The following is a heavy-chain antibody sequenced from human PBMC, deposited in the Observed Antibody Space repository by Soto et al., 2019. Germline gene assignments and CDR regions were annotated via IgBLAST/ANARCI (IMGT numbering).Heavy chain of an antibody. CDR1: GVTFSSYA. CDR3: ARNIAVPFFDY. V-gene: IGHV3-30-3*01. CDR2: ISYDGSNK. D-gene: IGHD6-19*01. J-gene: IGHJ4*02. Sequence: PGGSLRLSCAASGVTFSSYAMDWVRQAPGKGLEWVAVISYDGSNKYYADSVKGRFTISRDNSKNTLYLQMNSLRAEDTAVYYCARNIAVPFFDYWGQGTLVTGSS.